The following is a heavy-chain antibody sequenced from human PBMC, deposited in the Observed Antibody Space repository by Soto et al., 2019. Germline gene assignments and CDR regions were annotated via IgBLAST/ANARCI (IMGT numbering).Heavy chain of an antibody. CDR3: ASGYSYGYALDY. CDR2: ISAYNGNT. D-gene: IGHD5-18*01. J-gene: IGHJ4*02. CDR1: GYTFTSYG. V-gene: IGHV1-18*01. Sequence: ASVKVSCTASGYTFTSYGISWVRQAPGQGLEWMGWISAYNGNTNYAQKLQGRVNMTTDTTTSTAYMELRSLRSDDTAVYYCASGYSYGYALDYWGQGTLVTVSS.